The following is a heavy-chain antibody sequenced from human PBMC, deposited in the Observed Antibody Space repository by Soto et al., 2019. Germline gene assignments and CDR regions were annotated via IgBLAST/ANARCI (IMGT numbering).Heavy chain of an antibody. J-gene: IGHJ3*02. Sequence: QLQLQESGSGLVKPSQTLSLTCAVSGGSISSGGYSWSWIRQPPGKGLEWIGYIHHSGSTFYNPSLKSRVTISVDRSKNQSSLKLSSVTAADTAVYHCALRDTATDAFDIWGQGTMVTVSS. V-gene: IGHV4-30-2*01. CDR2: IHHSGST. CDR3: ALRDTATDAFDI. D-gene: IGHD5-18*01. CDR1: GGSISSGGYS.